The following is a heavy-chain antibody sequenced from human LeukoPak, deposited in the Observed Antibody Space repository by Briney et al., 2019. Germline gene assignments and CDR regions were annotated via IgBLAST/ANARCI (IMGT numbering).Heavy chain of an antibody. CDR2: INHSGST. CDR1: GGSFSGYY. Sequence: SETLSLTCALYGGSFSGYYWSWIRQPPGKGLEWIGEINHSGSTNYNPSLKSRVTISVDTSENQFSLKLSSVTAADTAVYYCARGRGGIAAAGTGDYYFDYWGQGTLVTVSS. J-gene: IGHJ4*02. CDR3: ARGRGGIAAAGTGDYYFDY. D-gene: IGHD6-13*01. V-gene: IGHV4-34*01.